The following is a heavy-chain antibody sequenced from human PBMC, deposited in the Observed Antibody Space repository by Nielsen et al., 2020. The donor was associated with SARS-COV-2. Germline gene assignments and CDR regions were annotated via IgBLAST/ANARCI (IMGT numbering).Heavy chain of an antibody. J-gene: IGHJ4*02. CDR2: IYYSGST. D-gene: IGHD6-19*01. Sequence: SETLSLTCTVSGASISSYYWGWIRQPPGKGLEWIGSIYYSGSTYYNPSLKSRVTISVDTSKNQFSLKLSSVTAADTAVYYCARGGIGYSSGWYPTYFDYWGQGTLVTVSS. CDR3: ARGGIGYSSGWYPTYFDY. CDR1: GASISSYY. V-gene: IGHV4-39*01.